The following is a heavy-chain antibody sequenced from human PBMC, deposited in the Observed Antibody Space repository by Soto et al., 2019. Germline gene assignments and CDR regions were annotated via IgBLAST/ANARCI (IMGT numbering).Heavy chain of an antibody. D-gene: IGHD5-12*01. CDR2: SIPIFGTA. Sequence: SVKVSCKASGGTFNNYPITWVRQAPGQGLEWMGGSIPIFGTANYALKFQGRVTISVDESTSTAYMELSSLRSEDTAVYYCARGRGYSGDDHYYYFDMDVWGQGTTVTVSS. V-gene: IGHV1-69*13. CDR3: ARGRGYSGDDHYYYFDMDV. CDR1: GGTFNNYP. J-gene: IGHJ6*02.